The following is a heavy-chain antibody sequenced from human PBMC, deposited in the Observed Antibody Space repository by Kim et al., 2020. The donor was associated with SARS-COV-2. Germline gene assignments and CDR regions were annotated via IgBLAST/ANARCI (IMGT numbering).Heavy chain of an antibody. V-gene: IGHV3-33*01. Sequence: GGSLRLSCAASGFTFSSYGMHWVRQAPGKGLEWVAVIWYDGSNKYYADSVKGRFTISRDNSKNTLYLQMNSLRAEDTAVYYCAREHCSTSCQGFDYWGQGTLVTVSS. CDR3: AREHCSTSCQGFDY. CDR1: GFTFSSYG. CDR2: IWYDGSNK. J-gene: IGHJ4*02. D-gene: IGHD2-2*01.